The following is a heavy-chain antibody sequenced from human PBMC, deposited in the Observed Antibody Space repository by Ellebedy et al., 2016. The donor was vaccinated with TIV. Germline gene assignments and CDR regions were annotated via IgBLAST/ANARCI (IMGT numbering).Heavy chain of an antibody. CDR1: GFTFSSYW. D-gene: IGHD4-23*01. V-gene: IGHV3-7*01. CDR3: AKDQDGGNDYYYYGMDV. Sequence: GESLKISCAASGFTFSSYWMSWVRQAPGKGLEWVANIKQDGSEKYYADSVKGRFTISRDNSKNTLYLQMNSLRAEDTAVYYCAKDQDGGNDYYYYGMDVWGQGTTVTVSS. J-gene: IGHJ6*02. CDR2: IKQDGSEK.